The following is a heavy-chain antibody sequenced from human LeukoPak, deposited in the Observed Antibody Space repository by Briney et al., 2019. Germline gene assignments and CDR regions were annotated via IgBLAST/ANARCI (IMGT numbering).Heavy chain of an antibody. Sequence: ASVKVSCKASGYTFTSYGISWVRQAPGQGLEWMGWISAYSGNTNYAQRLQGRVTMTTDTSTSTAYMELRSLRSDDTAVYYCARDLGYYYDSSGYTDYWGQGTLVTVSS. CDR2: ISAYSGNT. D-gene: IGHD3-22*01. J-gene: IGHJ4*02. V-gene: IGHV1-18*01. CDR1: GYTFTSYG. CDR3: ARDLGYYYDSSGYTDY.